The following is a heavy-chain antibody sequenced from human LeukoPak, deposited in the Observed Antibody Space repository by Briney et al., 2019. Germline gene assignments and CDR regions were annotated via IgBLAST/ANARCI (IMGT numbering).Heavy chain of an antibody. J-gene: IGHJ6*03. D-gene: IGHD3-10*01. V-gene: IGHV3-30*02. CDR3: AKDSGKWDYYYYYYMDV. CDR2: IRYDGSNK. Sequence: GRSLRLSCAASGFTFSTYAMHWVRQAPGKGLEWVAFIRYDGSNKYYADSVKGRFTISRDNSKNTLYLQMNSLRAEDTAVYYCAKDSGKWDYYYYYYMDVWGKGTTVTISS. CDR1: GFTFSTYA.